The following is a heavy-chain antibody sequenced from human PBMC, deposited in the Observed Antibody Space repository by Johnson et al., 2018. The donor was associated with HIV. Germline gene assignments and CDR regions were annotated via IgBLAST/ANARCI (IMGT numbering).Heavy chain of an antibody. J-gene: IGHJ3*02. V-gene: IGHV3-7*01. D-gene: IGHD6-19*01. CDR2: INQDGSDK. CDR1: GFTFSTYA. Sequence: EVQLVESGGGVVQPGRSLRLSCAASGFTFSTYAMHWVRQAPGKGLEWVANINQDGSDKYYVDSVKGRFTISRDNAQNSLYLQMNSLRAEDSAVYYCARDQGGQWLAYDAFDIWGQGTMVTVSS. CDR3: ARDQGGQWLAYDAFDI.